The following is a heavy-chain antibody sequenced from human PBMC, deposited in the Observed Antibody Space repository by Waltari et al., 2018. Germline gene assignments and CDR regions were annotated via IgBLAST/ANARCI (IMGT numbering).Heavy chain of an antibody. CDR3: ATDLFTPGRRGDWFDP. J-gene: IGHJ5*02. CDR1: GYTLTELS. Sequence: QVQLVQSGAEVKKPGASVKVSCKVSGYTLTELSMHWVRKAPGKGLEWKGGFDPEDGETIYAQKFQGRVTMTEDTSTDTAYMELSSLRSEDTAVYYCATDLFTPGRRGDWFDPWGQGTLVTVSS. V-gene: IGHV1-24*01. CDR2: FDPEDGET. D-gene: IGHD2-15*01.